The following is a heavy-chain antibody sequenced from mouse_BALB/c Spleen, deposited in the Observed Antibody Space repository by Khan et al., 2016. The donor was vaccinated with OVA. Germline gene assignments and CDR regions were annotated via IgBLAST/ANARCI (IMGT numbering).Heavy chain of an antibody. D-gene: IGHD1-1*02. J-gene: IGHJ3*01. CDR3: GRGRFGTLAY. V-gene: IGHV1-54*01. CDR1: GYAFTDYL. CDR2: INPGSGGT. Sequence: QVQLQQPVTELVRPGTSVKVSCKASGYAFTDYLIDWVKQRPGQGLEWIGVINPGSGGTNYNENFKGKATLTADKSSSTAYMQLSSLTSDDSADYFCGRGRFGTLAYWGQGTLVTVSA.